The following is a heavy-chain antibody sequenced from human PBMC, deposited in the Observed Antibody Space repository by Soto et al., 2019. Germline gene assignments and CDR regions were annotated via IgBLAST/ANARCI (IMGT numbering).Heavy chain of an antibody. CDR3: AREKGYISGPKNFDY. J-gene: IGHJ4*02. CDR2: IYDSGSS. Sequence: TLSLTCTVSGASISSGDYFWSWIRQSPGKGLEWIGYIYDSGSSYYNPSLKSRVTMSVDTSKNQFSLKLRSVTAADTAVYYCAREKGYISGPKNFDYWGQGTLVTVSS. V-gene: IGHV4-30-4*01. D-gene: IGHD5-12*01. CDR1: GASISSGDYF.